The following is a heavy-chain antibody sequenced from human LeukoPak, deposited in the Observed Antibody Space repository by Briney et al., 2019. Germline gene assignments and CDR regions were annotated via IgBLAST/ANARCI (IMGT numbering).Heavy chain of an antibody. Sequence: SETLSLTCTVSGGSISSYYWSWIRQPAGKGLEWIGRIYTSGSTNYNPSLKSRVTMSVDTSKNQFSLKLSSVTAADTAVYYCARSPAAMRGAWFDPWGQGTLVTVSS. CDR1: GGSISSYY. J-gene: IGHJ5*02. D-gene: IGHD2-2*01. CDR3: ARSPAAMRGAWFDP. V-gene: IGHV4-4*07. CDR2: IYTSGST.